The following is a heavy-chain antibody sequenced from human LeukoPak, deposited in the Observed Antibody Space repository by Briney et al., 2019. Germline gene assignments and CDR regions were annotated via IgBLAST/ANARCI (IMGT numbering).Heavy chain of an antibody. V-gene: IGHV3-33*01. J-gene: IGHJ4*02. CDR3: ARWADGRRLDY. D-gene: IGHD5-24*01. CDR2: IWYDGSEK. CDR1: GFTFSSHG. Sequence: PGRSLRLSCAASGFTFSSHGMHWVRQAPGKGLEWVAVIWYDGSEKYYADSVKGRFTISRDNSKNTLYLQMNSLRGEDTAVYYCARWADGRRLDYWGQGAPVTVSS.